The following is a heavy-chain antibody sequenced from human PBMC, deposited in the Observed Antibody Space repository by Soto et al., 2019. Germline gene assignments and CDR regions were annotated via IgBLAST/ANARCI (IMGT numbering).Heavy chain of an antibody. CDR3: ANAPYYYDSSGYSY. CDR1: GFTFSSYA. J-gene: IGHJ4*02. Sequence: LSLTCAASGFTFSSYAMSWVRQAPGKGLEWVSAISGSGGSTYYADSVKGRFTISRDNSKNTLYLQMNSLRAEDTAVYYCANAPYYYDSSGYSYWGQGTLVTVSS. CDR2: ISGSGGST. V-gene: IGHV3-23*01. D-gene: IGHD3-22*01.